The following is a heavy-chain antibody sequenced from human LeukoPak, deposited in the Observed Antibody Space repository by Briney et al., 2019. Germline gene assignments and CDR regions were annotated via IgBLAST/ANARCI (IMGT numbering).Heavy chain of an antibody. D-gene: IGHD3-16*01. V-gene: IGHV3-74*01. CDR1: GFTFSSYW. J-gene: IGHJ4*02. CDR2: IKGDGSIT. Sequence: GGSLRLSCAASGFTFSSYWMHWVRQIPGKGLAWVSRIKGDGSITSYADSVKGRFTISRDNAKNSLYLQMNSLRAEDTAVYYCARLRGGNYWGQGTLVTVSS. CDR3: ARLRGGNY.